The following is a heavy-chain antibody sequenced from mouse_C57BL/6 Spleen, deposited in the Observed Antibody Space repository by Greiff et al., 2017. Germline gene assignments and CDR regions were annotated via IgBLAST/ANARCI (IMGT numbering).Heavy chain of an antibody. D-gene: IGHD2-3*01. CDR2: INPNYGTT. J-gene: IGHJ4*01. Sequence: VQLKESGPELVKPGASVKISCKASGYSFTDYNMNWVKQSNGKSLEWIGVINPNYGTTSYNQKFKGKATLTVDQSSSTAYMQLNSLTSEDSAVXYCARSYDGSDYYAMDYWGQGTSVTVSS. V-gene: IGHV1-39*01. CDR1: GYSFTDYN. CDR3: ARSYDGSDYYAMDY.